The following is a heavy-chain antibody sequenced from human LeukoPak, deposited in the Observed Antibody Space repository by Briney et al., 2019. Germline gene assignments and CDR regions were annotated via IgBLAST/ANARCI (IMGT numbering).Heavy chain of an antibody. J-gene: IGHJ6*02. Sequence: PSETLSLTCAVYGGSFSGYYWSWIRQPPGKGLEWIGEINHSGSTNYNPSLKSRVTISVDTSKNQFSLKLSSVTAADTAVYYCARGSIPVLPPDPENPQNIVATTFVGMDVWGQGTTVTVSS. V-gene: IGHV4-34*01. CDR2: INHSGST. CDR3: ARGSIPVLPPDPENPQNIVATTFVGMDV. CDR1: GGSFSGYY. D-gene: IGHD5-12*01.